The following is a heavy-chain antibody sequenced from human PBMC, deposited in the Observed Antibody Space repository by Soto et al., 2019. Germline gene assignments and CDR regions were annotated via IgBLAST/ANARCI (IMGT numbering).Heavy chain of an antibody. J-gene: IGHJ4*02. V-gene: IGHV3-23*01. D-gene: IGHD3-22*01. Sequence: PGGSLRLSCAASEFTFSNYAMSWVRQAPGKGLEWVSAISYGGGTTYYADSVKGRFTISRDNSKNTLYLQMNSLRAEDTAVYYCAKNPGYYYDSTGYHFEYWGQGTFVTVSS. CDR3: AKNPGYYYDSTGYHFEY. CDR1: EFTFSNYA. CDR2: ISYGGGTT.